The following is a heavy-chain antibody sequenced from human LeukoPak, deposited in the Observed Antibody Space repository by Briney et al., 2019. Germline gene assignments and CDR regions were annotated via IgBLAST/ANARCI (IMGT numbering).Heavy chain of an antibody. CDR3: GRKSANRKSSEFDY. CDR1: GSTFTAYY. J-gene: IGHJ4*02. V-gene: IGHV1-2*02. Sequence: ASVKLSCTAAGSTFTAYYMNWVRRAPGQGLEWMGWIHPDSVGIRYEQKFHDRVTMTRDPSISTDYMELSGLTSDDTAVYDCGRKSANRKSSEFDYWGQGTLVTVSS. CDR2: IHPDSVGI. D-gene: IGHD1-14*01.